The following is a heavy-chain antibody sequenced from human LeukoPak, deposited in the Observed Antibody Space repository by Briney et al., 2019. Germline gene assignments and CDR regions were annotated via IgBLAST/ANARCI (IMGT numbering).Heavy chain of an antibody. CDR3: TTGGTVTFDY. CDR2: IKSKTDGWTT. D-gene: IGHD4-17*01. Sequence: GGSLRLSCAASRFTFSNAWMSWVRQAPGKGLEWVGRIKSKTDGWTTDYAAPVKGRFTISRDDSKNTLYLQMNSLKTEDTAVYYCTTGGTVTFDYWGQGTLVTVSS. CDR1: RFTFSNAW. J-gene: IGHJ4*02. V-gene: IGHV3-15*01.